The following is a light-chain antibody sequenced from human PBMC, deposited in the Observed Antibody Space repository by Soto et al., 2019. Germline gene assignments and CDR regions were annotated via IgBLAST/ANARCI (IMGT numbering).Light chain of an antibody. Sequence: EIVLTQSPGTLSLSPGERATLSCRASQSVTSSYLAWYQQKPGQAPRLLIYGASSRATGIPDRFSGSGSGTDFTLTINSLKPEDFAVYYCHQYGSSPRTFGQGTKLEIK. V-gene: IGKV3-20*01. CDR3: HQYGSSPRT. CDR1: QSVTSSY. J-gene: IGKJ2*01. CDR2: GAS.